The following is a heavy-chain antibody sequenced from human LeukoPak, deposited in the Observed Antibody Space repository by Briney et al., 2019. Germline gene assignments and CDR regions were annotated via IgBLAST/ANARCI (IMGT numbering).Heavy chain of an antibody. V-gene: IGHV4-59*01. CDR3: AREGETYDYVWGSYRYDNWFDP. CDR1: GGSISSYY. Sequence: PSETLSLTCTVSGGSISSYYWSWIRQPPGKGLEWIGYIYYSGGTNYNPSLKSRVTISVDTSKNQFSLKLSSVTAADTAVYYCAREGETYDYVWGSYRYDNWFDPWGQGTLVTVSS. D-gene: IGHD3-16*02. CDR2: IYYSGGT. J-gene: IGHJ5*02.